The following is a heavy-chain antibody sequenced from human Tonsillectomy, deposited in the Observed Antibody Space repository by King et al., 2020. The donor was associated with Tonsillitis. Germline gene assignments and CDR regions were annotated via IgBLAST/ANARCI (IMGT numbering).Heavy chain of an antibody. D-gene: IGHD6-13*01. V-gene: IGHV1-18*01. CDR2: ISAYNGNT. J-gene: IGHJ5*02. Sequence: QLVQSGAEVKKPGASVKVSCKASGYTFTSYGISWVRQAPGQGLEWMGWISAYNGNTNYAQKLQGRVTMTTDTSTSTAYMELRSLRSDDPAVYYCARVKRPSSSWFPDWFDPWGQGTLVTVSS. CDR1: GYTFTSYG. CDR3: ARVKRPSSSWFPDWFDP.